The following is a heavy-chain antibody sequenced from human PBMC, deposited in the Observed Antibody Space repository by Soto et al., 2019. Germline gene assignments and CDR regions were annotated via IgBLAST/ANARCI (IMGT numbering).Heavy chain of an antibody. CDR2: IYYSGST. Sequence: SETLSLTCTVSGGSISSYYWSWIRQPPGKGLERIGYIYYSGSTNYNPSLKSRVTISVDTSKNQFSLKLSSVTAADTAVYYCARTRYSSGWYPENYFDYWGQGTLVTVSS. CDR1: GGSISSYY. CDR3: ARTRYSSGWYPENYFDY. V-gene: IGHV4-59*08. D-gene: IGHD6-19*01. J-gene: IGHJ4*02.